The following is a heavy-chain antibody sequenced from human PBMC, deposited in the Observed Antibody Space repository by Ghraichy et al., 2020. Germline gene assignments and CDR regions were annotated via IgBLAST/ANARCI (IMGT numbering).Heavy chain of an antibody. CDR3: ASAGDYDILMFRVGFDY. Sequence: SETLSLTCAVSGYSISSGYYWGWIRQPPGKGLEWIGSIYHSGSTYYNPSLKSRVTISVDTSKNQFSLKLSSVTAADTAVYYCASAGDYDILMFRVGFDYWGQGTLVTVSS. CDR2: IYHSGST. D-gene: IGHD3-9*01. J-gene: IGHJ4*02. V-gene: IGHV4-38-2*01. CDR1: GYSISSGYY.